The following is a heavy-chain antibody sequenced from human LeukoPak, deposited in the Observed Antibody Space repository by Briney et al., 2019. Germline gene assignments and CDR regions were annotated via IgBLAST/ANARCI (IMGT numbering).Heavy chain of an antibody. CDR1: GGSISSGSYY. J-gene: IGHJ4*02. D-gene: IGHD6-13*01. CDR2: IHTSGSA. V-gene: IGHV4-61*02. Sequence: PSQTLSLTCTVSGGSISSGSYYWSWIRQPAGKGLEWIGRIHTSGSANYNPSLKSRFTISVDTSKNQFSLKLSSVTAADTAVYYCARSGGYSSSSRDYWGQGTLVTVSS. CDR3: ARSGGYSSSSRDY.